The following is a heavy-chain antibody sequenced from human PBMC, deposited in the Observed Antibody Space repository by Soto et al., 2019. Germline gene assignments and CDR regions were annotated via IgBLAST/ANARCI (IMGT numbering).Heavy chain of an antibody. J-gene: IGHJ4*02. CDR3: ARDGTIQMANFDF. V-gene: IGHV1-69*01. CDR1: GGPFSSYG. CDR2: IIPLFGTP. Sequence: QVLLMQSGAEVKKPGSSVKVSCTSSGGPFSSYGISWVRQVPGQGLEWLGGIIPLFGTPSYARKFQDRLTKSPDRSTATAHMELSSLTSEDTAMYFCARDGTIQMANFDFWGQGTLVTVSS. D-gene: IGHD1-1*01.